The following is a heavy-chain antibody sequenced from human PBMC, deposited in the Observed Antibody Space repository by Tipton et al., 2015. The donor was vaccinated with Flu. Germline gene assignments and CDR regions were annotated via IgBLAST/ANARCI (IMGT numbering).Heavy chain of an antibody. CDR3: ARDVVATRTLDY. CDR1: GFTFSSYA. V-gene: IGHV3-30*04. Sequence: SLRLSCAASGFTFSSYAMHWVRQAPGKGLEWVAVISYDGSNKYYADSVKGRFTISRDNSKSTLYLQMNSLRAEDTAVYYCARDVVATRTLDYWGQGTLVTVSS. CDR2: ISYDGSNK. J-gene: IGHJ4*02. D-gene: IGHD2-21*01.